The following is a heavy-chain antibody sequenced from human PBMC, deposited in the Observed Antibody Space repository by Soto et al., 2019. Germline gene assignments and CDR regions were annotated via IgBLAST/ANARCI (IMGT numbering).Heavy chain of an antibody. Sequence: SETLSLTCTVSGGSVSSGSYYWSWIRQPPGKGLEWIGYIYYSGSTDYNPSLKNRVTISLDTPKNQFSLKLSSVTAADTAVYYCARHPGYYDILTGYTTYYFDYWGQGILVTVSS. CDR3: ARHPGYYDILTGYTTYYFDY. CDR1: GGSVSSGSYY. V-gene: IGHV4-61*01. D-gene: IGHD3-9*01. CDR2: IYYSGST. J-gene: IGHJ4*02.